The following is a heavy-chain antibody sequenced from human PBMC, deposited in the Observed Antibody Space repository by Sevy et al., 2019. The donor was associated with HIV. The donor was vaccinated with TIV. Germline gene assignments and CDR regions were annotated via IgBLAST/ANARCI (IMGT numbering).Heavy chain of an antibody. Sequence: GGSLRLSCAASGFSFNTYAMTWVRQAPGKGLEWVSVISNSGDRTYYAYSVKGRFTISRDSSKNTLYLQMISLRAEDTAVYYCAKTLGAIASPFDYRGQGTLVTVSS. CDR3: AKTLGAIASPFDY. D-gene: IGHD7-27*01. V-gene: IGHV3-23*01. CDR2: ISNSGDRT. J-gene: IGHJ4*02. CDR1: GFSFNTYA.